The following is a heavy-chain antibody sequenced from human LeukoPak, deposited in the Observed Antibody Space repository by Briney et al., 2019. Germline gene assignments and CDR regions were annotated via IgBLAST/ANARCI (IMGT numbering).Heavy chain of an antibody. J-gene: IGHJ3*02. V-gene: IGHV3-11*01. CDR2: ISSSGSTI. D-gene: IGHD2-2*01. CDR1: GFTFSDYY. Sequence: GGSLRLSCAASGFTFSDYYMSWIRQAPGKGLEWVSYISSSGSTIYYADSVKGRFTISRDNAKNSLYLQMNSLRAEDTAACYCANRGGSSDAFDIWGQGTMVTVSS. CDR3: ANRGGSSDAFDI.